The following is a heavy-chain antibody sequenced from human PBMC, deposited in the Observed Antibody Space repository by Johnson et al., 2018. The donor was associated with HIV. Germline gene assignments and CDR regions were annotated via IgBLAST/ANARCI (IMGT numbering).Heavy chain of an antibody. CDR2: ISSSGSTI. V-gene: IGHV3-11*04. CDR3: ARDGGVAAAVGVVAFDI. Sequence: VQLVESGGGLVQPGGSLRLSCVASGFTFSDYYMTWVRQAPGKGLEWVSYISSSGSTIYSADSVKGRFTISRDNAENSLYLQMNSLRAEDTAVYYCARDGGVAAAVGVVAFDIWGQGTLVTVSS. J-gene: IGHJ3*02. D-gene: IGHD6-13*01. CDR1: GFTFSDYY.